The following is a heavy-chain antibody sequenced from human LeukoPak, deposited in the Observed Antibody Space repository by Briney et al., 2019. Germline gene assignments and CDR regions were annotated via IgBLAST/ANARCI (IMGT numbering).Heavy chain of an antibody. CDR3: ARDIGLDYSSSSFASDI. D-gene: IGHD6-6*01. CDR1: GGSFTTHY. J-gene: IGHJ3*02. CDR2: IYSGGST. Sequence: SETLSLTCTVSGGSFTTHYWNWFRQPAGKGLEWIGRIYSGGSTNYKSSLKSRVIMSIDTSRRQLALKLSSVTPADTAIYYCARDIGLDYSSSSFASDIWGPGTLVIVSS. V-gene: IGHV4-4*07.